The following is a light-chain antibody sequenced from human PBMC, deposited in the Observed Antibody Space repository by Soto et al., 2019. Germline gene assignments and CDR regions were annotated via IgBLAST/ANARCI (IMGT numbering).Light chain of an antibody. J-gene: IGLJ2*01. CDR1: SRDVGSYNY. V-gene: IGLV2-8*01. CDR2: EVS. CDR3: SSYAGSNNFVV. Sequence: QSALTQPPSASGSPGQSVTISCTGTSRDVGSYNYVSWYQQHPGQAPKLMIYEVSKRPSGVPDRFSGSKSGNTASLTVSGLQAEDEADYYCSSYAGSNNFVVFGGGTKLTVL.